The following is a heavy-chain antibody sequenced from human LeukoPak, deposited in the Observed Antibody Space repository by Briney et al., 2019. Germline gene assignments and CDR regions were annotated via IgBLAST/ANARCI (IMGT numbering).Heavy chain of an antibody. CDR1: GFTFNGYA. D-gene: IGHD3-16*01. CDR2: ISSSGDAT. J-gene: IGHJ4*01. V-gene: IGHV3-23*01. CDR3: AKDPRAMGRYFFDD. Sequence: GGSLRLSCVGSGFTFNGYAMSWVRQRPGKGPEWVSMISSSGDATDYAESVKDRFSISRDNAKKTLYLQINDPRDDDTAIYYCAKDPRAMGRYFFDDWGQGSLVIVSS.